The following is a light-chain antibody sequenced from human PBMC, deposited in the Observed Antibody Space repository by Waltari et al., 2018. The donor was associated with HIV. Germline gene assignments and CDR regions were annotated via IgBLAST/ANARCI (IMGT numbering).Light chain of an antibody. J-gene: IGLJ3*02. CDR1: SSNIGAGYD. V-gene: IGLV1-40*01. CDR3: QSYDSSLSGGV. Sequence: QSALTQPPSVSGAPGQRXTISCTGSSSNIGAGYDVHWYQQVPGTAPKLLIYGXXNRPSGVPDRFSGSKSGTSASLAVTXLQXEDXADYYCQSYDSSLSGGVFGGGTKLTVL. CDR2: GXX.